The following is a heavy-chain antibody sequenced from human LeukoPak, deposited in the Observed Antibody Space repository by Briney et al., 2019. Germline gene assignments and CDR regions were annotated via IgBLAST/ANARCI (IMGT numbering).Heavy chain of an antibody. CDR1: GGSISSYY. Sequence: SETLSLTCTVSGGSISSYYWSWIRQPPGKGLEWIGYIYYSGSTNYNPSLKSRVTMSVDTSKNQFSLKLSSVTAADTAVYYCARGKLVYYYYYMDVWGKGTTVTVSS. CDR3: ARGKLVYYYYYMDV. V-gene: IGHV4-59*12. CDR2: IYYSGST. D-gene: IGHD1-26*01. J-gene: IGHJ6*03.